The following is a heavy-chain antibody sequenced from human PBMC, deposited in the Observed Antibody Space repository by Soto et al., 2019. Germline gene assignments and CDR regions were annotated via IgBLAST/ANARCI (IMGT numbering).Heavy chain of an antibody. CDR2: ISSSSSYI. Sequence: GGSLRLSCTGSGFTFSSSTMTWFRQGPGKGLEWVSSISSSSSYIYFADSLKGRFTISRDNAKNSLYLQMNSLRAEDTAVYYCARDIGEMSAVWGQGTQVTVSS. D-gene: IGHD3-10*01. V-gene: IGHV3-21*06. CDR3: ARDIGEMSAV. CDR1: GFTFSSST. J-gene: IGHJ4*02.